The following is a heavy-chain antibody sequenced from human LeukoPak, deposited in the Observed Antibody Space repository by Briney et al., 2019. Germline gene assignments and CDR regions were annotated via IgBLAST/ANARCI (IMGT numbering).Heavy chain of an antibody. J-gene: IGHJ4*02. Sequence: GGSLRLSCAASGFTFSSYSMNWVRQAPGKGLEWVSSISSSSYIYYADSVKGRFTISRDNAKNSLYLQMNSLRAEDTAVYYCARDGTSIAAAGTFDYWGQGTLVTVSS. CDR1: GFTFSSYS. V-gene: IGHV3-21*01. D-gene: IGHD6-13*01. CDR2: ISSSSYI. CDR3: ARDGTSIAAAGTFDY.